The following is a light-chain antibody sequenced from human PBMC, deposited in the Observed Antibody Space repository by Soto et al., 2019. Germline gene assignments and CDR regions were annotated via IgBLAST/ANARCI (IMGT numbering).Light chain of an antibody. Sequence: QSVLTQPPSASGTPGQRVIISCSGSSSNIGSNTVNWYQQLPGTAPKLFIYSNNQRPSGVPDRFSGSKSGTSASLAISGLQFEDEADYYCAAWDDSRKGVVSGEGTKLPVL. V-gene: IGLV1-44*01. J-gene: IGLJ2*01. CDR3: AAWDDSRKGVV. CDR1: SSNIGSNT. CDR2: SNN.